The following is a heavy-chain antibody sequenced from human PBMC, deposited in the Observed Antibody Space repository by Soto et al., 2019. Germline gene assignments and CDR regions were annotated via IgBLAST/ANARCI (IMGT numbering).Heavy chain of an antibody. CDR1: GFIFDNYA. D-gene: IGHD2-21*01. CDR2: ISWNSDTI. CDR3: AKDAGKSPLEPIDN. V-gene: IGHV3-9*01. Sequence: EVQLVESGGGLVQPGRSLRLSCAASGFIFDNYAFHWVRQAPGKGLEWVSGISWNSDTIAYGDSVKGRFTISRDNAKNSLYLQMNSLRPEDTAFYYCAKDAGKSPLEPIDNWGQGTLVTVSS. J-gene: IGHJ4*02.